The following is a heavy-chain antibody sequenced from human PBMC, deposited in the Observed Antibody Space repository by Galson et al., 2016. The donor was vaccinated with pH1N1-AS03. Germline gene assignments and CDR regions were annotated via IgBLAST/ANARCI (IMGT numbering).Heavy chain of an antibody. CDR3: ARGYNVWTAFDY. J-gene: IGHJ4*02. D-gene: IGHD3/OR15-3a*01. V-gene: IGHV1-2*02. CDR2: INPKSGGT. Sequence: SVKVSCKASGDTVTDYYIHWVRQAPGHGLEWMGWINPKSGGTKFDQKFQGRVTMTRDTTINTLYMELSSLRSDDTAIYFCARGYNVWTAFDYWGQGTLGTVSS. CDR1: GDTVTDYY.